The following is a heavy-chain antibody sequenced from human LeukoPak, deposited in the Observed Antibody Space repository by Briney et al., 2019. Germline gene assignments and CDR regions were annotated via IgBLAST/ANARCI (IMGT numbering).Heavy chain of an antibody. CDR2: ISSSGSTI. CDR3: ARQNYDFWSGYSEPFDY. J-gene: IGHJ4*02. D-gene: IGHD3-3*01. Sequence: GGSLRLSCAASGFTFSSYEMNWVRQAPGKGLEWVSYISSSGSTIYYADSVKGRFTISRDNAKNSLYLQMNSLRAEDTAVYYCARQNYDFWSGYSEPFDYWGQGTLVTVSS. V-gene: IGHV3-48*03. CDR1: GFTFSSYE.